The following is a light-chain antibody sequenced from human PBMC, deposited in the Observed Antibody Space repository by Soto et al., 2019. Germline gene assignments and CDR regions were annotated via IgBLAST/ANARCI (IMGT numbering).Light chain of an antibody. J-gene: IGKJ5*01. V-gene: IGKV3-20*01. CDR2: AAS. CDR3: QYHGSSPIT. Sequence: IVLPQSPGTLSFSPGERSTLSCRASQSVSSSYLAWYQQKPGQAPRLLIFAASSRASGIPDRFSGSGSGTDFTLTISRLEPEDFALFYCQYHGSSPITFGQGTRLEIK. CDR1: QSVSSSY.